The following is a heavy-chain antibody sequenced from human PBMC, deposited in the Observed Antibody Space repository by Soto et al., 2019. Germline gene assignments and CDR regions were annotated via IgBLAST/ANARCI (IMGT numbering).Heavy chain of an antibody. CDR1: FTFSMYS. J-gene: IGHJ5*02. D-gene: IGHD1-26*01. CDR3: TRDQGGSYDSWFDP. Sequence: EVQVVESGGGLVQPGGSLRLSCSFTFSMYSMNWVRQAPGKGLEWVASISSGGSYIKYADSVKGRFTISRDNAKNSVSLQMNSLRVDHTAVYFCTRDQGGSYDSWFDPWGQGTLVTVSS. CDR2: ISSGGSYI. V-gene: IGHV3-21*01.